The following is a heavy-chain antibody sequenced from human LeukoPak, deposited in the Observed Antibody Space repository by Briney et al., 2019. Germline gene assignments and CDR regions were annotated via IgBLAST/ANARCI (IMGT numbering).Heavy chain of an antibody. CDR1: GFTFSSYA. CDR3: AKPARLRIVGATHFDY. CDR2: ISGSGGST. Sequence: PGGSLRLSCAASGFTFSSYAMSWVRQAPGKGLEWVSAISGSGGSTYYADSVKGRFTISRDNSKNTLYLQMNSLRAEDTAVYYCAKPARLRIVGATHFDYWGQGTLVTVSS. V-gene: IGHV3-23*01. D-gene: IGHD1-26*01. J-gene: IGHJ4*02.